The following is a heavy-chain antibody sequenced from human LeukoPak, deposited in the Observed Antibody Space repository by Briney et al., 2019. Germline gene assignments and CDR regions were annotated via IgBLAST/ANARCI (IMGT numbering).Heavy chain of an antibody. CDR1: GFIFSNYE. CDR3: ARDLPTGTYRAYFEN. J-gene: IGHJ4*02. CDR2: ISSTGSDI. V-gene: IGHV3-48*03. Sequence: GGSLRLSCAGSGFIFSNYEMNWVRQAPGKGPEWVSYISSTGSDIYYADSVKGRFTISRDNAESSLYLQMNSLRAEDTAVYYCARDLPTGTYRAYFENWGQGTLVTVSS. D-gene: IGHD1-26*01.